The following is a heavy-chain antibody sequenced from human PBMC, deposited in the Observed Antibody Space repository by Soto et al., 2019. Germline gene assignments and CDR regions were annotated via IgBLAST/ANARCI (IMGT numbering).Heavy chain of an antibody. Sequence: EVRLLESGGGLVQPGGSLRLSCAASGFTFSSYAMSWVRQAPGKGLEWVSAISGSGGSTYYADSVKGRFTISRDNSKNTLYLLMNSLRAEDTAVYYCAKDRYCSGGSCYSEWAFDIWGQGTMVTVSS. CDR1: GFTFSSYA. CDR3: AKDRYCSGGSCYSEWAFDI. V-gene: IGHV3-23*01. J-gene: IGHJ3*02. D-gene: IGHD2-15*01. CDR2: ISGSGGST.